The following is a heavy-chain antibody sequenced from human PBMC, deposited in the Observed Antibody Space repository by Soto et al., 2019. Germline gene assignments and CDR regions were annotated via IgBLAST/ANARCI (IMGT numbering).Heavy chain of an antibody. Sequence: SETLSLTCTVSGGSISSGNNYWSWIRQHPGKGLEWIGYIYYSGSTYYNPSLKSRVTISVDTSKNQFSLKLSSVTAADTAVYYCARTSYDSSGTAADPWGQGTLVTVSS. CDR2: IYYSGST. CDR1: GGSISSGNNY. V-gene: IGHV4-31*03. CDR3: ARTSYDSSGTAADP. J-gene: IGHJ5*02. D-gene: IGHD3-22*01.